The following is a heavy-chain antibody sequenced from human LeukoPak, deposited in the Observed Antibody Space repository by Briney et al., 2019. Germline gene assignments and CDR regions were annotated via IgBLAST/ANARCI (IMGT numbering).Heavy chain of an antibody. CDR3: ATERGIAAAGTRNYFDY. Sequence: ASVKVSCKVSGYTLTELSMHWVRQAPGKGLEWMGGFDPEDGETIYAQKFQGRVTMTEDTSTDTAYMELSSLRSEDTAAYYCATERGIAAAGTRNYFDYWGQGTLVTVSS. CDR2: FDPEDGET. CDR1: GYTLTELS. J-gene: IGHJ4*02. D-gene: IGHD6-13*01. V-gene: IGHV1-24*01.